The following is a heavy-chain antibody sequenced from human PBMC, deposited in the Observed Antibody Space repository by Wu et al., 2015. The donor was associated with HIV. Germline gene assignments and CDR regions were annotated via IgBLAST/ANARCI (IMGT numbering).Heavy chain of an antibody. CDR3: ARVITWRNFGSFYDH. D-gene: IGHD1-26*01. CDR1: GYTFTDYY. J-gene: IGHJ5*02. V-gene: IGHV1-2*02. CDR2: CNPNSGGT. Sequence: QVQLVQSGAEVKTPGASVKVSCKASGYTFTDYYIHWVRQAPGQGLEWMGWCNPNSGGTNSAQKFQDRVAMTRNTSINTAYLDLGYLKSEDTAVYYCARVITWRNFGSFYDHWGQGALVTVSS.